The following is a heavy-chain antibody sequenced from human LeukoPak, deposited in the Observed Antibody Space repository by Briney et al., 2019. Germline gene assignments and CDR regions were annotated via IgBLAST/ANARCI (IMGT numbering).Heavy chain of an antibody. CDR3: ARDRPKWELTKYYYYYYMDV. Sequence: SQTLSLTCTVSGGSISSGSYYWSWIRQPAGKGLEWIGRIYTSGSTNYNPSLKSRVTISVDTSKNQFSLKLSSVTAADTAVYYCARDRPKWELTKYYYYYYMDVWGKGTTVTISS. CDR2: IYTSGST. D-gene: IGHD1-26*01. V-gene: IGHV4-61*02. CDR1: GGSISSGSYY. J-gene: IGHJ6*03.